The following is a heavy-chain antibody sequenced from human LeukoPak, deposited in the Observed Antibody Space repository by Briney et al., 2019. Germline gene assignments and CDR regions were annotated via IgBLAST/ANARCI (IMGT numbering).Heavy chain of an antibody. CDR2: IIPIFGTA. J-gene: IGHJ4*02. CDR1: GGTFSSYA. V-gene: IGHV1-69*13. CDR3: ASAKSFDRTGYYFDY. D-gene: IGHD3/OR15-3a*01. Sequence: ASVKVSCKASGGTFSSYAISWVRQAPGQGLEWMGGIIPIFGTANYAQKFQGRVTITADESTSTAYMELSSLRSEDTAVYYCASAKSFDRTGYYFDYWGQGTLVTVSS.